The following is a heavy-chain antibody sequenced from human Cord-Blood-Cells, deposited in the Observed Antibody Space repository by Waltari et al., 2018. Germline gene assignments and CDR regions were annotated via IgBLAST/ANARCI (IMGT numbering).Heavy chain of an antibody. Sequence: QVQLVQSGAEVKKPGASVKVSCKASGYTFTGYYMHWVRQAPGQGLEWIGWIDPNRGGTKDAQKVQGRVTMTRDTSISTAYMELSRLRSDGTAVYYCASMEFDYWGQGTLVTVSS. J-gene: IGHJ4*02. CDR2: IDPNRGGT. CDR1: GYTFTGYY. CDR3: ASMEFDY. V-gene: IGHV1-2*02. D-gene: IGHD1-1*01.